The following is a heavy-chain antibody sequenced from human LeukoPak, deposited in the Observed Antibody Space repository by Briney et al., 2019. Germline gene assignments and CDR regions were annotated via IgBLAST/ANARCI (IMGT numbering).Heavy chain of an antibody. CDR2: ISAYNGNT. D-gene: IGHD6-13*01. Sequence: ASVKVSCKASGYTFTSYGISWVRQAPGQGLEWMGWISAYNGNTNYAQKFQGRVTMTRDTSISTAYMELSRLRSDDTAVYYCARDGDSSSWNAFDIWGQGTMVTVSS. CDR1: GYTFTSYG. V-gene: IGHV1-18*01. CDR3: ARDGDSSSWNAFDI. J-gene: IGHJ3*02.